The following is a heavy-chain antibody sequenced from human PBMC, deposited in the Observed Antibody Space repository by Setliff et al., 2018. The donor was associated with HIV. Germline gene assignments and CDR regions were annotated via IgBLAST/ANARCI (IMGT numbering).Heavy chain of an antibody. CDR1: GFTFSSYS. V-gene: IGHV3-48*01. Sequence: HPGGSLRLSCAASGFTFSSYSMNWVRQAPGKGLQWVSYISSSSNTKYYADSAKGRFTISRDNAKNSLYLQMNSLRAEDTAVYYCARSLYDSSMNVIWGQGTMVTVSS. CDR3: ARSLYDSSMNVI. D-gene: IGHD3-22*01. CDR2: ISSSSNTK. J-gene: IGHJ3*02.